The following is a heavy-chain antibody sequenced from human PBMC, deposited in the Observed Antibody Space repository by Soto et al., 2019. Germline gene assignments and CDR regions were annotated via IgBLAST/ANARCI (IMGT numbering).Heavy chain of an antibody. J-gene: IGHJ6*03. D-gene: IGHD3-9*01. CDR1: GFTFSSYS. CDR2: ISSSSSYI. Sequence: GGSLRLSCAASGFTFSSYSMNWVRQAPGKGLEWVSSISSSSSYIYYADSVKGRFTISRDNAKNSLYLQMNSLRAEDKAVYYCARVCKSVYDILTGYTLHGVAYMDVWGKGTTVTVSS. V-gene: IGHV3-21*01. CDR3: ARVCKSVYDILTGYTLHGVAYMDV.